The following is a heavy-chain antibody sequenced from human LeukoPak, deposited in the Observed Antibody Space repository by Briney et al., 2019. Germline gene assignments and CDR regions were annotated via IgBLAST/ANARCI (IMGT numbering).Heavy chain of an antibody. CDR1: GFTFSSYG. CDR2: IRNGGSIK. CDR3: AKDRESSGYLFPDY. Sequence: GGSLRLSCAASGFTFSSYGMHWVRQAPGKGLEWVAFIRNGGSIKYYADSVKGRFTTSRDNSKNTLYLQMNSLRAEDTAVYYCAKDRESSGYLFPDYWGQGILVTVSS. J-gene: IGHJ4*02. D-gene: IGHD3-22*01. V-gene: IGHV3-30*02.